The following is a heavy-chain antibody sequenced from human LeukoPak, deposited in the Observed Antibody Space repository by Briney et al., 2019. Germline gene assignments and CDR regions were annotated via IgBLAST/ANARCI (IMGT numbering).Heavy chain of an antibody. J-gene: IGHJ6*03. CDR2: IIPGGGFT. CDR3: ARDGGTMDMDV. V-gene: IGHV1-46*01. Sequence: ASVKVSCKASGYTFSNYYIHWVRQAPGQGLEWMGLIIPGGGFTTYAQKFQGRITMTRDTSISTAYMELSRLRSDDTAVYYCARDGGTMDMDVWGKGTTVTVSS. CDR1: GYTFSNYY. D-gene: IGHD3-10*01.